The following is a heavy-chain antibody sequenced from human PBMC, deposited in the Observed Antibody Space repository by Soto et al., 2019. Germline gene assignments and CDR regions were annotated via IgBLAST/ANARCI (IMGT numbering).Heavy chain of an antibody. V-gene: IGHV3-30-3*01. CDR3: ARVAGYSSDY. CDR1: GFTFSSYA. D-gene: IGHD5-18*01. CDR2: ISYDRSNK. J-gene: IGHJ4*02. Sequence: QVQLVESGGGVVQPGRSLRLSCAASGFTFSSYAMHWVRQAPGKGLEWVAVISYDRSNKYYADSVKGRFTISRDNSKNTLYLQMNSLRAEDTAVYYCARVAGYSSDYWGQGTLVTVSS.